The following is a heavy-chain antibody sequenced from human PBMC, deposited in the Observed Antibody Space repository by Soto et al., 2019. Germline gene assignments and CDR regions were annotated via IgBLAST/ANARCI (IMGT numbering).Heavy chain of an antibody. V-gene: IGHV3-23*01. D-gene: IGHD5-18*01. CDR3: AKDRYSYGYQYFDY. Sequence: PLGSLRLSCAASGFTFISYAMSWVRQAPGKGLEWVSAISGSGGSTYYADSVKGWFTISRDNSKNTLYLQINSLRAEDTAVYYCAKDRYSYGYQYFDYWGQGTVLTVYS. CDR2: ISGSGGST. J-gene: IGHJ4*02. CDR1: GFTFISYA.